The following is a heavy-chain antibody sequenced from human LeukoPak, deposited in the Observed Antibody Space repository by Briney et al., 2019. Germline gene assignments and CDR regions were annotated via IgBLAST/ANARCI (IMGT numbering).Heavy chain of an antibody. V-gene: IGHV4-59*01. D-gene: IGHD5-18*01. CDR2: IYYSGST. CDR1: GGSLSTSY. J-gene: IGHJ5*02. Sequence: SETLSLTCTVSGGSLSTSYWSWIRQPPGKGLEWIGYIYYSGSTNYNPSLKSRVTISVDTSKNQFSLKLSSVTAADTAVYYCARGRGYSYQNWFDPWGQGTLVTVCS. CDR3: ARGRGYSYQNWFDP.